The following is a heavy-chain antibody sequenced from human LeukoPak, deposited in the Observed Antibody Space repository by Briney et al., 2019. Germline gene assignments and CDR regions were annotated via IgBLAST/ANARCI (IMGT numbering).Heavy chain of an antibody. CDR3: ARGSYSFPFDY. V-gene: IGHV4-34*01. CDR1: GFTFSSYA. D-gene: IGHD1-26*01. Sequence: GSLRLSCAASGFTFSSYAMSWIRQPPGKGLEWIGEINHSGSTNYNPSLKSRVTISVDTSKNQFSLKLSSVTAADTAVYYCARGSYSFPFDYWGQGTLVTVSS. J-gene: IGHJ4*02. CDR2: INHSGST.